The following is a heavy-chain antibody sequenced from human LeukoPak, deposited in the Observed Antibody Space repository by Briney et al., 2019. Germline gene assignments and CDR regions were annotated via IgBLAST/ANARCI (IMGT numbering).Heavy chain of an antibody. CDR3: ARGTGTDDY. J-gene: IGHJ4*02. V-gene: IGHV3-23*01. Sequence: GGSLRLSCAASGFTFRNYAMTWVRQAPGRGLEWVSALTGSGDSTFYADSVRGRFTISRDNSKSTLYLQMNSLRAEDTAVYYCARGTGTDDYWGQGTLVTVSS. D-gene: IGHD1-14*01. CDR1: GFTFRNYA. CDR2: LTGSGDST.